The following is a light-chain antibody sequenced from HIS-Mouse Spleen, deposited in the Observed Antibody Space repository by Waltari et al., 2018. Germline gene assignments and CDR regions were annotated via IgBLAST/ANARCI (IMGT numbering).Light chain of an antibody. CDR1: KLGDKY. CDR2: QDS. J-gene: IGLJ2*01. V-gene: IGLV3-1*01. Sequence: SYELTQPPSVSVSPGQTASITCSGDKLGDKYACWYQQKPGQSPVLVIYQDSKRPSGIPGRFSGSNSGNTATLTISGTQAMDEADYYCQAWDSSGNHRVFGGGTKLTVL. CDR3: QAWDSSGNHRV.